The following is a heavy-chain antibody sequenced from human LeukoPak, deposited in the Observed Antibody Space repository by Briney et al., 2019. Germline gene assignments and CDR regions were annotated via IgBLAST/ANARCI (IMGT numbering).Heavy chain of an antibody. J-gene: IGHJ3*02. Sequence: GGSLRLSCAASGFTFSGFAMSWVRQAPGKGLEWVAIISGSGSDTFYVDSAKGRFTVSRDNSKNMMYLQMNRLRAEDTAVYYCAKDVELLWFGNFFLDAFDMWGQGTMVTVSS. V-gene: IGHV3-23*01. CDR3: AKDVELLWFGNFFLDAFDM. CDR1: GFTFSGFA. D-gene: IGHD3-10*01. CDR2: ISGSGSDT.